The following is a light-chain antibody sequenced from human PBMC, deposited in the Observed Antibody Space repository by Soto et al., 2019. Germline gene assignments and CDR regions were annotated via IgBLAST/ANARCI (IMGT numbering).Light chain of an antibody. Sequence: QPVLTQPRSVSGSPGQSVTISCTGTSSDVGGYNYVSWYQQHPGKAPKLMIYDVSKRPSGVPDRFSGSKSGNTASLTISGLQAEDEADYYCCSYAGSSPAVFGGGTQLTVL. CDR3: CSYAGSSPAV. CDR2: DVS. J-gene: IGLJ7*01. CDR1: SSDVGGYNY. V-gene: IGLV2-11*01.